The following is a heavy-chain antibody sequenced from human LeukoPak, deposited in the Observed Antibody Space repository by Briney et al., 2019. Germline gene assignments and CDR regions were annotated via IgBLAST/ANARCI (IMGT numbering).Heavy chain of an antibody. V-gene: IGHV4-61*01. Sequence: SETLSLTCTVSGDSVSNSLYYWSWIRQPPGKGLEWIGYIYYNGGTNYNPSLKSRVTISIDTSTNQFSLRLNSMAAADTAVYYCARVLRAASWRSYDYWGQGSLVTVSS. J-gene: IGHJ4*02. CDR2: IYYNGGT. CDR3: ARVLRAASWRSYDY. D-gene: IGHD5-18*01. CDR1: GDSVSNSLYY.